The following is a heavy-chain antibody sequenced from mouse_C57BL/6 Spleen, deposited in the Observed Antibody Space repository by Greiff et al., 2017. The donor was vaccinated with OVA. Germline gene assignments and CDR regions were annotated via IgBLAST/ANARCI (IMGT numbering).Heavy chain of an antibody. CDR1: GFTFSDYY. CDR2: INYDGSST. CDR3: ARSGYDSWYFDV. Sequence: EVMLVESEGGLVQPGSSMKLSCTASGFTFSDYYMAWVRQVPEKGLEWVANINYDGSSTYYLDSLKSRFIISRDNAKNILYLQMSSLKSEDTATYYCARSGYDSWYFDVWGTGTTVTVSS. D-gene: IGHD2-2*01. J-gene: IGHJ1*03. V-gene: IGHV5-16*01.